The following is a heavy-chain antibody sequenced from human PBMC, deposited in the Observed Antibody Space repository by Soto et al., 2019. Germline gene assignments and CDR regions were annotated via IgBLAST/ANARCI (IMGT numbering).Heavy chain of an antibody. CDR3: ARAYSTVTLSYFDY. CDR1: GGSISSGGYY. Sequence: QVQLQESGPGLVKPSQTLSLTCTVSGGSISSGGYYWSWIRQHPGKGLEWIGYIYYSGSTYYNPSLKSRVTIPVDPSKNQFSLKLSSVTAADTAVYYCARAYSTVTLSYFDYWGQGTLVTVSS. D-gene: IGHD4-17*01. V-gene: IGHV4-31*03. J-gene: IGHJ4*02. CDR2: IYYSGST.